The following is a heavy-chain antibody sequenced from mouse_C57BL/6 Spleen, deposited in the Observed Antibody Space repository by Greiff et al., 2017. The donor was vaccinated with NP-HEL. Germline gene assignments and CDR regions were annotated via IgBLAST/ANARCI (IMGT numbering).Heavy chain of an antibody. J-gene: IGHJ3*01. CDR2: INPNNGGT. CDR3: ARGRYDPFAY. CDR1: GYTFTDYY. Sequence: VQLQQSGPELVKPGASVKISCKASGYTFTDYYMNWVKQSHGKSLEWIGDINPNNGGTSYNQKFKGKATLTVDKSSSTAYMELRSLTSEDSAVYYCARGRYDPFAYWGQGTLVTVSA. V-gene: IGHV1-26*01. D-gene: IGHD2-14*01.